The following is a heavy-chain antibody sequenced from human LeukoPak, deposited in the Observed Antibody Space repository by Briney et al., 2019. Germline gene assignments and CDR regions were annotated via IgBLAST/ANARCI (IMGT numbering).Heavy chain of an antibody. J-gene: IGHJ3*02. D-gene: IGHD2-2*01. CDR2: ISAYNGNT. CDR1: GYTFTSYG. Sequence: APVKVSCKASGYTFTSYGISWVRQAPGQGLEWMGWISAYNGNTNYAQKLQGRVTMTTDTSTSTAYMELRSLRSDDTAVYYCARAGGNIVVVLAASGDIWGQGTMVTVSS. V-gene: IGHV1-18*01. CDR3: ARAGGNIVVVLAASGDI.